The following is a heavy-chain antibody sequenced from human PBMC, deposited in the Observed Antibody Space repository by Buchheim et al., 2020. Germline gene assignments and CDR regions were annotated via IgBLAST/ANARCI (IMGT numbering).Heavy chain of an antibody. CDR2: INPSGRT. Sequence: QVQLQQWGAGLLKPSETLSLTCAVYGGSFSGYYWSWIRQPPGKGLEWIGEINPSGRTNYSPSLKIGFTISLEKSNNQFSLKLSSVTAADTAVYYCARGRPSSSGWYDYWGQGTL. V-gene: IGHV4-34*01. D-gene: IGHD6-19*01. CDR3: ARGRPSSSGWYDY. J-gene: IGHJ4*02. CDR1: GGSFSGYY.